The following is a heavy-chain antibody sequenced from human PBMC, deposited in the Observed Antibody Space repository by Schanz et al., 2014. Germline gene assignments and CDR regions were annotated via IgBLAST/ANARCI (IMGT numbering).Heavy chain of an antibody. CDR3: AKSKSQLPLFDY. CDR2: IYSSGST. J-gene: IGHJ4*02. D-gene: IGHD2-21*01. Sequence: EVQLVESGGGVVQPGRSLRLSCAASGFTFSTYAMSWVRQAPGKGLEWVSTIYSSGSTYYADSVRGRFTISRDNSMNTVYLQMNSLRSDDAAVYYCAKSKSQLPLFDYWGQGTLVTVSS. CDR1: GFTFSTYA. V-gene: IGHV3-23*05.